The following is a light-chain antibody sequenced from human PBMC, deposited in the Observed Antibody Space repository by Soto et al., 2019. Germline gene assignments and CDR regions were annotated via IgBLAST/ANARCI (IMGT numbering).Light chain of an antibody. J-gene: IGLJ2*01. CDR1: TGAVTSGHY. CDR2: DTS. V-gene: IGLV7-46*01. CDR3: LLSFSGVEV. Sequence: QAVVTQEPSLTVSPGGTVTLTSGSSTGAVTSGHYPYWFQQRPGQAPRTLISDTSNRHSWTPARFSGSLLGGKAALTLSGAQPEDEADYYCLLSFSGVEVFGGGTKVTVL.